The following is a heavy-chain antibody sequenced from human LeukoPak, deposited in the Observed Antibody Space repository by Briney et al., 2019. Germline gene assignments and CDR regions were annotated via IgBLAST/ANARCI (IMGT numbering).Heavy chain of an antibody. Sequence: GASVKVSCKASGYTFTSYGISWVRQAPGQGLEWMGWISAYNGNTNYAQKLQGRVTMTTDTFTSTAYMELRSLRSDDTAVYYCARSSLRYFDWLRSNWFDPWGQGTLVTVSS. CDR3: ARSSLRYFDWLRSNWFDP. D-gene: IGHD3-9*01. J-gene: IGHJ5*02. V-gene: IGHV1-18*01. CDR2: ISAYNGNT. CDR1: GYTFTSYG.